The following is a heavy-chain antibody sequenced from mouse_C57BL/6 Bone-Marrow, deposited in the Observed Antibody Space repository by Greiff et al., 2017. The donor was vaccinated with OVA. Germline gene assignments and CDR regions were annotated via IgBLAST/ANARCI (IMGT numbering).Heavy chain of an antibody. V-gene: IGHV1-76*01. CDR1: GYTFTDYY. CDR3: AREERDYDY. J-gene: IGHJ2*01. CDR2: IYPGSGNT. Sequence: QVQLQQSGAELVRPGASVKLSCKASGYTFTDYYINWVKQRPGQGLEWIARIYPGSGNTYYNEKFKGKATLTAEKSSSTAYMQLSSLTSEDSAVYFCAREERDYDYWGQGTTLTVSS. D-gene: IGHD2-4*01.